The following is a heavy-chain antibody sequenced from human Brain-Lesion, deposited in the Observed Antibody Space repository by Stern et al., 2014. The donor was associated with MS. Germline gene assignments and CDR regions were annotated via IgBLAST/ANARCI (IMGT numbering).Heavy chain of an antibody. D-gene: IGHD1-26*01. J-gene: IGHJ4*02. CDR2: FDPEDGET. CDR3: ATLSPGAGGNYYRHFDY. CDR1: GYTLTELS. V-gene: IGHV1-24*01. Sequence: VQLLESGAEGKKPGASVKVSCKVSGYTLTELSMHSVRQAPRKGLEWMGGFDPEDGETIYAQKFQGRVTMTEDPSTDTAYMELSSLRSEDTAVYYCATLSPGAGGNYYRHFDYWGQGTLVTVSS.